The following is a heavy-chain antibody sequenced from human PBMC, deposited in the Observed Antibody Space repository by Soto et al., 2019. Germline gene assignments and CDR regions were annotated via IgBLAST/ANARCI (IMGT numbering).Heavy chain of an antibody. J-gene: IGHJ5*02. CDR1: GFTFSSYW. CDR3: ARGLSPVDIVATGWFDP. CDR2: INSDGSST. Sequence: HPGGSLRLSCAASGFTFSSYWMHWVRQAPGKGLVWVSRINSDGSSTSYADSVKGRFTISRDNAKNTLYLQMNSLRAEDTAVYYCARGLSPVDIVATGWFDPWGQGTLVTVS. V-gene: IGHV3-74*01. D-gene: IGHD5-12*01.